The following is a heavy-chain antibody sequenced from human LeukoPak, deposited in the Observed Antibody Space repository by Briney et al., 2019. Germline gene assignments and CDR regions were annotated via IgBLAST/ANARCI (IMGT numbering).Heavy chain of an antibody. Sequence: PSETLSLTCTVSGYSISSGYYWGWIRQPPGKGLEWIGSIYHSGSTYYNPSLKSRVTISVDTSKNQFSLKLSSVTAADTAVYYCARVKGITMVRGGNYYFDYWGQGTLVTVSS. J-gene: IGHJ4*02. CDR2: IYHSGST. CDR3: ARVKGITMVRGGNYYFDY. D-gene: IGHD3-10*01. V-gene: IGHV4-38-2*02. CDR1: GYSISSGYY.